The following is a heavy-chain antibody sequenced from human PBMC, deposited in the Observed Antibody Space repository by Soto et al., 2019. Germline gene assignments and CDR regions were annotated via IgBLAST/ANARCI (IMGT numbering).Heavy chain of an antibody. J-gene: IGHJ4*02. CDR2: VSANNGHT. CDR1: GYTFSSYG. Sequence: QVKLVQSGAELKKPGASVKVSCKASGYTFSSYGMSWVRQAPGQGLEWMGWVSANNGHTNYAQKFQGIVLMTTDPSATTVYMELRRLTSDAMAVYYCARDAWAGYSSGWYNYWGQGTLVTVSS. V-gene: IGHV1-18*03. D-gene: IGHD6-19*01. CDR3: ARDAWAGYSSGWYNY.